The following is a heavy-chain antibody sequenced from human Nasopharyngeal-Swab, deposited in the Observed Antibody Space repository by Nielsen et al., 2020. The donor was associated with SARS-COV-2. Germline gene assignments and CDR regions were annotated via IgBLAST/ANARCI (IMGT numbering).Heavy chain of an antibody. V-gene: IGHV3-30*02. D-gene: IGHD2-2*02. CDR3: AKDSEYCSSTSCYMYYYYYYMDV. CDR1: GFTFSSYG. CDR2: IRYDGSNK. J-gene: IGHJ6*03. Sequence: GESLKISCAASGFTFSSYGMHWVRQAPGKGLEGVAFIRYDGSNKYYADSVKGRFTISRDNSKNTLYLQMNSLRAEDTAVYYCAKDSEYCSSTSCYMYYYYYYMDVWGKGTTVTVSS.